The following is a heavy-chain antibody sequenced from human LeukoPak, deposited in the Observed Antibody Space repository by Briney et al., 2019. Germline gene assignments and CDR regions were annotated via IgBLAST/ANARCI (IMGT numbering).Heavy chain of an antibody. CDR1: GGSFSGYY. V-gene: IGHV4-34*01. CDR3: ARFIWFGELGY. CDR2: INHSGST. Sequence: SETLSLTCAVYGGSFSGYYWSWIRQPPGKGLEWIGEINHSGSTNYNPSLKSRVTIPVDTSKNQFSLKLSSVTAADTAVYYCARFIWFGELGYWGREPWSPSPQ. J-gene: IGHJ4*02. D-gene: IGHD3-10*01.